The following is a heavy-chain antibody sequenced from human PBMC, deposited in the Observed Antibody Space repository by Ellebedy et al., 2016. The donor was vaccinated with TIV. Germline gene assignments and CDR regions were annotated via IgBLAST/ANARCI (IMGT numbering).Heavy chain of an antibody. J-gene: IGHJ6*02. CDR2: IRSKANSYAT. D-gene: IGHD3-3*01. V-gene: IGHV3-73*01. CDR3: TRHGYDFWSGYPHYYYGMDV. Sequence: GGSLRLXXAASGFTFSGSAMHWVRQASGKGLEWVGRIRSKANSYATAYAASVKDRFTISRDDSKNTAYLQMNSLKTEDTAVYYCTRHGYDFWSGYPHYYYGMDVWGQGTTVTVSS. CDR1: GFTFSGSA.